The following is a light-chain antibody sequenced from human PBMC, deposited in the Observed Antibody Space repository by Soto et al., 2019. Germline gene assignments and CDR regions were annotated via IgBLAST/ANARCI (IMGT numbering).Light chain of an antibody. CDR2: AIS. V-gene: IGKV3-20*01. CDR1: ESVTSTH. CDR3: QRYGTSRGT. J-gene: IGKJ2*01. Sequence: EIVLTQSPGTLSLSPGERATLACRASESVTSTHLAWYQQKGGQAPRLLIYAISTRASAIPDRFSGSGSGTDFTLTISRLEPEDFGVYYCQRYGTSRGTFGQGTKLEIK.